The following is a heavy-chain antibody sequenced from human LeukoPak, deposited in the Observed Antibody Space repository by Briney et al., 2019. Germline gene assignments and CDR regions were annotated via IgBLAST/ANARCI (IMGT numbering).Heavy chain of an antibody. CDR3: AKGYDSGSYYPPDY. D-gene: IGHD3-10*01. CDR1: GFTFYDYA. Sequence: GGTLRLSSAASGFTFYDYAMPWVRQAPGKGREWGSGISWNSGSIGYADSVKGRFTVSRDNAKKCLYMQMNSLRAENTALYYCAKGYDSGSYYPPDYWGQGTLVTVSS. CDR2: ISWNSGSI. J-gene: IGHJ4*02. V-gene: IGHV3-9*01.